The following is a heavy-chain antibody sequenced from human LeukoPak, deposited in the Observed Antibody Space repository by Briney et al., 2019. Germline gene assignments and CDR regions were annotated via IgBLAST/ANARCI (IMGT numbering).Heavy chain of an antibody. Sequence: GESLKISWKGSGYSFTSYSIGWVRQMPGKGLEWMGIIYPGDSETRYSPSFQGQVTISADKSITTAYLQWSSLKASDTAMYYCARLSNDFWSGYAWFDPWGQGSLVTVSS. D-gene: IGHD3-3*01. V-gene: IGHV5-51*01. CDR2: IYPGDSET. J-gene: IGHJ5*02. CDR1: GYSFTSYS. CDR3: ARLSNDFWSGYAWFDP.